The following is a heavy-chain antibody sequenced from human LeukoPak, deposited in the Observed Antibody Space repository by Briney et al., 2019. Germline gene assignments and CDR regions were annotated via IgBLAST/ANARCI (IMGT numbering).Heavy chain of an antibody. J-gene: IGHJ4*02. V-gene: IGHV1-2*06. CDR2: INPNSGDT. CDR1: GFTFTGYH. CDR3: ARDYCSSTSCLFDY. Sequence: ASVKVSCKASGFTFTGYHLHWVRQAPGQGLEWMGRINPNSGDTNYAQKFQGRVTMTRDTSISTAYMELSRLRSDDTAVYYCARDYCSSTSCLFDYWGQGTLVTVSS. D-gene: IGHD2-2*01.